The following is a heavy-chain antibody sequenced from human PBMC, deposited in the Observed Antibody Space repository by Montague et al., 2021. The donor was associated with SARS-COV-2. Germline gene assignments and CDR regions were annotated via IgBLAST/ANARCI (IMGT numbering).Heavy chain of an antibody. D-gene: IGHD2-15*01. Sequence: SETLSLTCTVAGGFISSYYWNWIRQPPGKGLEWIGYINYSGSTNYNPSXXSRVTISVDTSKNQFSLNLSSVTAADTAVYYCARNLVVHYWYGMDVWGQGTTVTVSS. CDR2: INYSGST. J-gene: IGHJ6*02. V-gene: IGHV4-59*01. CDR3: ARNLVVHYWYGMDV. CDR1: GGFISSYY.